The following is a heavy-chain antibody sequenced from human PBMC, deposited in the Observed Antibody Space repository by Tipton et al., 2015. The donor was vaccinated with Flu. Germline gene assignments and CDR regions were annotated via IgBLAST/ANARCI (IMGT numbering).Heavy chain of an antibody. D-gene: IGHD6-19*01. Sequence: TLSLTCTVSGGSIRASGFYWSWIRQLPGKGLEWIGYIYHNGDTHHNPSLKSRISISVDTSKNHFSLRLNSVTAADTAVYYCARDRWEYASGFDPWGQGTPVTVSP. CDR3: ARDRWEYASGFDP. CDR2: IYHNGDT. V-gene: IGHV4-31*03. J-gene: IGHJ5*02. CDR1: GGSIRASGFY.